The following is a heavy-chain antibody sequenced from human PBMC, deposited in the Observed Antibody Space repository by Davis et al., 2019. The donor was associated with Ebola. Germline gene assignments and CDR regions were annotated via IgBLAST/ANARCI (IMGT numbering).Heavy chain of an antibody. CDR3: AREIAPNWFDP. V-gene: IGHV3-23*01. D-gene: IGHD2/OR15-2a*01. J-gene: IGHJ5*02. CDR1: GLTFTPYA. CDR2: ISDSGGTT. Sequence: PGGSLRLSCTVSGLTFTPYAMTWVRQVPGKGLEWVSTISDSGGTTFYADSVKGRFTISRDNSKNTLYLQMNSLRDDDTAVYYCAREIAPNWFDPWGQGTLVTVSS.